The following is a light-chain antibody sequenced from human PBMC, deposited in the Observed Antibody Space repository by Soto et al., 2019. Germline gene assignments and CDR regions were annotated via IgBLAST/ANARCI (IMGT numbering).Light chain of an antibody. CDR3: GSYPSTDTPFV. Sequence: QSALAEPSSVCGFTGQSITIYYTGTSTDVGGYNYVSWYQHHSGKAPKLLIYEVTNRPSGISDRFSGSKSVNTASLTISGLQAEDESDYYCGSYPSTDTPFVFGTGTKVTVL. V-gene: IGLV2-14*01. CDR2: EVT. J-gene: IGLJ1*01. CDR1: STDVGGYNY.